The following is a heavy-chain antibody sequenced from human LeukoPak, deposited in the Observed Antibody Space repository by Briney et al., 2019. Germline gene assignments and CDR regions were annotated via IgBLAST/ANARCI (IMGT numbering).Heavy chain of an antibody. CDR3: ARDRAAYCGGDCYAPLDV. V-gene: IGHV3-53*01. CDR2: IYSGGST. CDR1: GFTVSSNY. Sequence: PGGSLRLSCAASGFTVSSNYMSWVRQAPGKGLEWVSVIYSGGSTYYADSVKGRFTISRDNSKNTLYLQMNSLRAEDTAVYYCARDRAAYCGGDCYAPLDVWDQGTTVTVSS. J-gene: IGHJ6*02. D-gene: IGHD2-21*02.